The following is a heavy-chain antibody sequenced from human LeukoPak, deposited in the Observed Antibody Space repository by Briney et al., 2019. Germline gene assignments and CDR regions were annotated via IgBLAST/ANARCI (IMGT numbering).Heavy chain of an antibody. Sequence: GRSLRLSCAASGFTFSSYGMHWVRQAPGKGLEWVAVIWYDGSNKYYADSVKGRFTISRDNFKNTLYLQMNSLRGEDTAVYYCARGTASTDYWGQGTLVTVSS. J-gene: IGHJ4*02. CDR3: ARGTASTDY. CDR1: GFTFSSYG. CDR2: IWYDGSNK. D-gene: IGHD2-21*02. V-gene: IGHV3-33*01.